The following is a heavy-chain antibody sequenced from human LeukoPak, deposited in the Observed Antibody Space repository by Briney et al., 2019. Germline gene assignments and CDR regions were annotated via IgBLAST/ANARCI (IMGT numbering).Heavy chain of an antibody. J-gene: IGHJ4*02. CDR1: GFTFSSYA. Sequence: PGGSLRLSRAASGFTFSSYAMSWVRQAPGKGLEWASSISGSGPSTDYADSVKGRFTISRDKAKNTLYLQMNSLRAEDTAVYYRARLPTFYYDSSHYHYDYWGQGTLVTVSS. CDR3: ARLPTFYYDSSHYHYDY. CDR2: ISGSGPST. V-gene: IGHV3-23*01. D-gene: IGHD3-22*01.